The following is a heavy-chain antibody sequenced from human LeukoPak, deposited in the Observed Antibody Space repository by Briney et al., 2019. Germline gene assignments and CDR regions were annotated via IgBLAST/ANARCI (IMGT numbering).Heavy chain of an antibody. CDR2: IYYSGST. CDR3: ARDVVVVPAAIHYGMDV. J-gene: IGHJ6*02. Sequence: ASETLSLTCTVSGGSISSGGYYWSWIRQHPGKGLEWIGYIYYSGSTYYNPSLKSRVTISVDTSKNQFSLNLSSVTAADTAVYYCARDVVVVPAAIHYGMDVWGQGTTVTVSS. V-gene: IGHV4-31*03. D-gene: IGHD2-2*01. CDR1: GGSISSGGYY.